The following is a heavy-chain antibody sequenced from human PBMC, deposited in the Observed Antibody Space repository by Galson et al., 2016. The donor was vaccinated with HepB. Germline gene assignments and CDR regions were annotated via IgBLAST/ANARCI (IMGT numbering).Heavy chain of an antibody. V-gene: IGHV3-7*04. Sequence: SLRLSCAVSGFTFNSHWMTWIRQAPGQGLEWVAKIKEDGGQKYYVDSVQGRFTISRDNAKNSLYLQMNSLRAEDTAVYYCARAGGVANGYALDIWGQGTMVSVSS. CDR1: GFTFNSHW. D-gene: IGHD1-26*01. CDR2: IKEDGGQK. J-gene: IGHJ3*02. CDR3: ARAGGVANGYALDI.